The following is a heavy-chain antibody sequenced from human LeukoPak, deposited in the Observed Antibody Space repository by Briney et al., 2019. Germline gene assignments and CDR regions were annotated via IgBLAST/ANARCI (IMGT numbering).Heavy chain of an antibody. V-gene: IGHV4-30-2*01. J-gene: IGHJ6*02. CDR2: IYHSGST. CDR3: ARHPIVVVPAAMGGYYYYGMDV. CDR1: GGSISSGGYS. Sequence: SQTLSLTCAVSGGSISSGGYSWSWIRQPPGKGLEWIGYIYHSGSTYYNPSLKSRVTISVDRSKNQFSLKLSSVTAADTAVYYCARHPIVVVPAAMGGYYYYGMDVWGQGTTVTVSS. D-gene: IGHD2-2*01.